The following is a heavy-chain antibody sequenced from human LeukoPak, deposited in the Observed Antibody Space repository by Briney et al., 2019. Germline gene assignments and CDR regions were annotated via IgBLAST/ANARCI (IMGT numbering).Heavy chain of an antibody. V-gene: IGHV3-30*03. Sequence: ETGGSLRLSCAASGFTFSSYGMHWVRQAPGKGLEWVAVISYDGSNKYYADSVKGRSTISRDNSKNTLYLQMNSLRAEDTAVYYCARLDSSGYYYHFDYWGQGTLVTVPS. J-gene: IGHJ4*02. CDR2: ISYDGSNK. CDR1: GFTFSSYG. CDR3: ARLDSSGYYYHFDY. D-gene: IGHD3-22*01.